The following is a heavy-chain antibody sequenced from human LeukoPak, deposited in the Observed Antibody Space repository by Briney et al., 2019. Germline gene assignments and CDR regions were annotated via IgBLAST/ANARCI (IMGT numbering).Heavy chain of an antibody. CDR3: ARGRGSWFDF. CDR2: IGTAGDT. D-gene: IGHD1-26*01. V-gene: IGHV3-13*01. Sequence: GGSLRLSCAAAEFTFSKYDMHWVRHTTGKGLEWVSAIGTAGDTFYPASVKGRFTISRENAKNSLYLQMNSLRAGDTAVYYCARGRGSWFDFWGQGTLVTVSS. CDR1: EFTFSKYD. J-gene: IGHJ5*01.